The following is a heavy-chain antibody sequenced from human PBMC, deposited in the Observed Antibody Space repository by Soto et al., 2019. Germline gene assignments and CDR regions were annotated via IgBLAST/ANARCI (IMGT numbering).Heavy chain of an antibody. Sequence: ASVKVSCKVSGYTFTHHYIHWVRQAPGQGLDWVGVINPSGGRTNYAQKFQGRVTMTGDTSTRTVYMELSSLRSEDTAVYYCARVGYNWNRFDYWGQGTLVTVSS. CDR1: GYTFTHHY. CDR3: ARVGYNWNRFDY. D-gene: IGHD1-20*01. V-gene: IGHV1-46*01. CDR2: INPSGGRT. J-gene: IGHJ4*02.